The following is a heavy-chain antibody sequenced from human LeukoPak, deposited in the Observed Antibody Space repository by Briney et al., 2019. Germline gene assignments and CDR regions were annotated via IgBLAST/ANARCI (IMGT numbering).Heavy chain of an antibody. Sequence: GASVKVSCKVSGYTLTELSMHWVRQAPGKGLEWMGGFDPEDGETIYAQKFQGRVTMTEDTSTDTAYMELSSLRSEDTAVYYCATGIAVAGCFDYWGQGTLVTVSS. J-gene: IGHJ4*02. CDR1: GYTLTELS. D-gene: IGHD6-19*01. CDR3: ATGIAVAGCFDY. V-gene: IGHV1-24*01. CDR2: FDPEDGET.